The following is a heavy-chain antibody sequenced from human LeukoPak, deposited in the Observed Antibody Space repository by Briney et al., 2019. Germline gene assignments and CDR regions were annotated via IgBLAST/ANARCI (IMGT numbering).Heavy chain of an antibody. J-gene: IGHJ4*02. Sequence: GGTLRLSCAASGFTFSIYGMNWVRQSPGKGLEWVSGIGGSGDRTYYADSVKGRFTISRDNSKNTLYLQMNSLRAEDTAVYYCARRAGAYSHPYDYWGQGTLVTVSS. CDR2: IGGSGDRT. V-gene: IGHV3-23*01. D-gene: IGHD4/OR15-4a*01. CDR1: GFTFSIYG. CDR3: ARRAGAYSHPYDY.